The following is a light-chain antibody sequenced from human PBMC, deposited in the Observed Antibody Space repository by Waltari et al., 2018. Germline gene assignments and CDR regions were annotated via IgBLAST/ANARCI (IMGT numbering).Light chain of an antibody. CDR3: QQRTDWPLT. V-gene: IGKV3-11*01. CDR2: HAS. Sequence: EIVLTQSPATLSLSPGERATLSCRASQTIRNYLAWYQQKPGQAPRLLIYHASNRATGIPARFNGSGSGTDFTLTISSREPEDFAVYYCQQRTDWPLTFGGGTTVEIK. CDR1: QTIRNY. J-gene: IGKJ4*01.